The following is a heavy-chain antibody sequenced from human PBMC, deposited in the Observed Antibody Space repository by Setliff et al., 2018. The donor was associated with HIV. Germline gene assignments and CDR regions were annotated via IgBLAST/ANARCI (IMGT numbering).Heavy chain of an antibody. CDR2: IHHTGNS. J-gene: IGHJ4*02. CDR3: ARRKSGSSYRFFNY. V-gene: IGHV4-61*01. D-gene: IGHD3-16*02. CDR1: GGSISSGSYY. Sequence: PSETLSLTCTVSGGSISSGSYYWSWIRQPPGKGLEWIGYIHHTGNSDYNPSLKSRVTISADTSKNQFSLRLKSVTAAETAVYYCARRKSGSSYRFFNYWGLGSLVTVSS.